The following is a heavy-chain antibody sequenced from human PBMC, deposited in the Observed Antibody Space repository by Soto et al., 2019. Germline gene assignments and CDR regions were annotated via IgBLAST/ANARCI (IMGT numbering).Heavy chain of an antibody. D-gene: IGHD1-26*01. Sequence: GGSLRLSCAASGFTFDNYAMNWVRQAPGKGLEWVSGITGSGENTYYADSVKGRFTISRDNSKNTLYVQLNSLRVEDTAIYYCAKVSLGATTITDFYYYGMDVWGQGTMVTVYS. V-gene: IGHV3-23*01. CDR3: AKVSLGATTITDFYYYGMDV. J-gene: IGHJ6*02. CDR1: GFTFDNYA. CDR2: ITGSGENT.